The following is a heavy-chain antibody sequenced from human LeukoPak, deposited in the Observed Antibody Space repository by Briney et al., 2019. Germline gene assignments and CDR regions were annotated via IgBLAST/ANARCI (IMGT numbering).Heavy chain of an antibody. CDR2: ISSSGSTI. D-gene: IGHD3-22*01. V-gene: IGHV3-11*01. J-gene: IGHJ4*02. CDR3: AKRVNQYSRGFGY. CDR1: GFTFSDYY. Sequence: PGGSLRLSCASSGFTFSDYYMSWIRQAPGKGLEWVSYISSSGSTIYYADSVKGRFTISRDNSKNTLYLQMNSLRAEDTAVYYCAKRVNQYSRGFGYWGQGTLVTVSS.